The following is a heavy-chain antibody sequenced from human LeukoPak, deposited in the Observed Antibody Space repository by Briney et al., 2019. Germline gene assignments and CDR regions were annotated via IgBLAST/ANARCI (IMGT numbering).Heavy chain of an antibody. D-gene: IGHD2-15*01. V-gene: IGHV3-13*01. CDR1: GFTFSSYD. Sequence: GGSLRLSCAASGFTFSSYDMHWVRQATGKGLEWVSAIGTAGDTYYPGSVKGRFTISRENAKNSLYLQMNSLRAGDTAVYYCARGWGYCSGGSCPEFDCWGQGTLVTVSS. CDR2: IGTAGDT. J-gene: IGHJ4*02. CDR3: ARGWGYCSGGSCPEFDC.